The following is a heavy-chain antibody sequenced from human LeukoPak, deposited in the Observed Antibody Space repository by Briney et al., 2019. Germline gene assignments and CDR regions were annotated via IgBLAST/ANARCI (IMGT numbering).Heavy chain of an antibody. V-gene: IGHV1-46*01. D-gene: IGHD1-7*01. Sequence: GASVKVSCKASGYTFTSYYMHWVRQAPGQGLEWMGIINPSGGSTSYAQKFQGRVTMTRNTSISTAYMELSSLRSEDTAVYYCARVDHWNYLFDYWGQGTLVTVSS. CDR3: ARVDHWNYLFDY. J-gene: IGHJ4*02. CDR1: GYTFTSYY. CDR2: INPSGGST.